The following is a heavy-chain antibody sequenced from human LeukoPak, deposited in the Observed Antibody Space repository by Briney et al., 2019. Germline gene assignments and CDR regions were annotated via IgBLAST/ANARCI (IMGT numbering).Heavy chain of an antibody. D-gene: IGHD2-21*02. CDR1: GGSISSGGYY. Sequence: KPSQTLSLTCTVSGGSISSGGYYWSWIRQHPGKGLEWIGYIYYSGSTYYNPSLKSRVTISVDTSKNQFSLKLSSVTAADTAVYYCARVAGFVVGTAGAFNIWGQGTMVTVS. J-gene: IGHJ3*02. V-gene: IGHV4-31*03. CDR3: ARVAGFVVGTAGAFNI. CDR2: IYYSGST.